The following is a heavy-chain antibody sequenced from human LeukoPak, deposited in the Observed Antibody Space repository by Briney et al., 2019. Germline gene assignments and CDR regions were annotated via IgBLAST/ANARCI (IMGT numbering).Heavy chain of an antibody. CDR3: ARGFLGDAFDI. CDR1: GFTFSGYD. J-gene: IGHJ3*02. CDR2: IGTVGDP. D-gene: IGHD3-3*01. Sequence: RGSLRLSCAASGFTFSGYDMHWVGQATGKGLEGVSAIGTVGDPYYPGSVKGRFTISRENAKNSLYLQMNSLRAGDTAVYYCARGFLGDAFDIWGQGTMVTVSS. V-gene: IGHV3-13*05.